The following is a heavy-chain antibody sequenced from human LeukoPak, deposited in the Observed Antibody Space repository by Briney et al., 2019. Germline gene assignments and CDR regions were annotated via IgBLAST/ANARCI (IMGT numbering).Heavy chain of an antibody. J-gene: IGHJ4*02. V-gene: IGHV3-21*01. Sequence: GGSLRLSCAASGFTFSTYSMNWVRQAPGKGLEWVSSITSSRIYIYYADSVKGRFTISRDNAKNSLYLQMNSLRAEDTAVYYCARDGSRGNLVTAPDFWGQGTLVTVSS. D-gene: IGHD2-21*02. CDR2: ITSSRIYI. CDR1: GFTFSTYS. CDR3: ARDGSRGNLVTAPDF.